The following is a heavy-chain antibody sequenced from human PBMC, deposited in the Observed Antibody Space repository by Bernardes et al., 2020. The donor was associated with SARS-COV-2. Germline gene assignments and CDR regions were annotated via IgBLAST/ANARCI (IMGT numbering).Heavy chain of an antibody. CDR2: INSDGSST. Sequence: GGSLRLSCAASGFTFSSYWMHWVRQAPGKGLVWVSRINSDGSSTSYADSVKGRFTISRDNAKNTLYLQMNSLRAEDTAVYYCARDWSYYYDSSGYFPHYWGQGTLVTVSS. V-gene: IGHV3-74*01. CDR1: GFTFSSYW. CDR3: ARDWSYYYDSSGYFPHY. J-gene: IGHJ4*02. D-gene: IGHD3-22*01.